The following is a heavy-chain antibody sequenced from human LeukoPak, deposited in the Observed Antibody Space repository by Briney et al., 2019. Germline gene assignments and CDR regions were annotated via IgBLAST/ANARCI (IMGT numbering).Heavy chain of an antibody. CDR2: TTAGGDYT. V-gene: IGHV3-23*01. D-gene: IGHD3-10*01. Sequence: PGGSLRLSCAASGFTFSNNAMSWVRQAPGKGLEWVSATTAGGDYTYYADSVKGRFTISRDNSKNTLYLQMNSLRAEDTAVYYCAKGPSYCDCWGQGTLVTVSS. CDR3: AKGPSYCDC. CDR1: GFTFSNNA. J-gene: IGHJ4*02.